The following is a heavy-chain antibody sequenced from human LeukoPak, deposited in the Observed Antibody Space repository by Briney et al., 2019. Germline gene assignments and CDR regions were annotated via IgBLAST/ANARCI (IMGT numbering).Heavy chain of an antibody. CDR3: ATDRGWRTSGYYLYYFEY. J-gene: IGHJ4*02. CDR2: IKHDGSEK. D-gene: IGHD3-3*01. CDR1: GFIFTGYF. Sequence: GGSLRLSCAASGFIFTGYFMSWVRQAPGRGLEWVASIKHDGSEKYYVDSVRGRFTISRDNTKNLLYLQMSSLRAEDTAVYYCATDRGWRTSGYYLYYFEYWGQGTLVTFSS. V-gene: IGHV3-7*01.